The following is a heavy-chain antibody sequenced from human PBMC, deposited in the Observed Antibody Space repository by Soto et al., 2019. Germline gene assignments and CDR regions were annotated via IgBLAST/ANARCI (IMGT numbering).Heavy chain of an antibody. CDR2: INPNSGGT. V-gene: IGHV1-2*04. Sequence: GASVKVSCKASGYTFTGYYMHWVRQAPGQGLEWMGWINPNSGGTNYAQKFQGWVTMTRDTSISTAYMELSRLRSDDTAVYYCARRFGELLYYYYYGMDVWGQGTTVTVSS. J-gene: IGHJ6*02. D-gene: IGHD3-10*01. CDR1: GYTFTGYY. CDR3: ARRFGELLYYYYYGMDV.